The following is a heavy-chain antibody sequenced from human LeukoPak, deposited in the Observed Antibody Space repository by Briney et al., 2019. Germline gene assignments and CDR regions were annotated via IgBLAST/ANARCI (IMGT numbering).Heavy chain of an antibody. CDR3: AKDGVGATSLDC. D-gene: IGHD1-26*01. V-gene: IGHV3-7*01. Sequence: PGGSLRLSCAASGFTFSTYWMTWVRQAPGKGLEWVANIKQDGSAKYYVDSLRGRFSISRDNVKNSLFLQMNSLRAEDTAVYYCAKDGVGATSLDCWGQGTLVTVSS. CDR2: IKQDGSAK. J-gene: IGHJ4*02. CDR1: GFTFSTYW.